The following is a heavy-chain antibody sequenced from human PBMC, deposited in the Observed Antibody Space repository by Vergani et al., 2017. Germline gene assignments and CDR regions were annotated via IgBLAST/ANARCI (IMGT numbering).Heavy chain of an antibody. D-gene: IGHD4-11*01. CDR1: GYSFTSYW. V-gene: IGHV5-51*01. J-gene: IGHJ4*02. CDR2: IYPGDSAT. CDR3: ARFGRGYSNLYYFDY. Sequence: EVQLVQSGAEVKKPGESLKISCKGSGYSFTSYWIGWVRQVPGKGLEWMGIIYPGDSATRYSPSFQDPVTISADKSISTAYLQWSSLKASDTAMYYCARFGRGYSNLYYFDYWGQGTLVTVSS.